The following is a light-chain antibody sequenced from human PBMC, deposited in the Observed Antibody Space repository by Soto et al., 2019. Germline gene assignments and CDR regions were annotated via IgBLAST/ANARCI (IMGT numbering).Light chain of an antibody. CDR1: QSISSW. CDR2: ATS. CDR3: QQSYSTPPGT. V-gene: IGKV1-39*01. Sequence: DIQMTQSPSTLSATAGDRVTITCRASQSISSWLAWYQHKPGKAPKLLIYATSSLQNGVPSRFSGSGSGTDFTLTISSLQPEDFATYYCQQSYSTPPGTFGQGTKVEMK. J-gene: IGKJ1*01.